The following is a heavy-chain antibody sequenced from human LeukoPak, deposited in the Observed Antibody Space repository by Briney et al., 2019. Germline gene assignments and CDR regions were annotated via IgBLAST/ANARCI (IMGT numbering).Heavy chain of an antibody. Sequence: PGGSLRVSCEASGFTFNKFAMSWVRQAPGKGLEWVSSISGSGNTTYYADSVKGRFTISRDNSKNTLYLQMNSLRAEDTAVYYCAKNSGSTCYTPFAYWGQGTLGIVSS. D-gene: IGHD2-21*01. CDR1: GFTFNKFA. CDR2: ISGSGNTT. CDR3: AKNSGSTCYTPFAY. J-gene: IGHJ4*02. V-gene: IGHV3-23*01.